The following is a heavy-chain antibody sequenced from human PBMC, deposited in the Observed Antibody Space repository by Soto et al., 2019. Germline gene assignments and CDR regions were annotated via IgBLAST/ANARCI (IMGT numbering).Heavy chain of an antibody. CDR2: ISARGDST. CDR3: AKCVGDNGNSCYCNWFDP. Sequence: EVQLSESGGGLVQPGGALRLSCAASGLTFTDDAMTWVRQAPGKGLEWVSAISARGDSTYYADSVKGRFTISRDNSKNTLYLQMNSLRADDSAVYYCAKCVGDNGNSCYCNWFDPWGQGTLVTVSS. J-gene: IGHJ5*02. V-gene: IGHV3-23*01. CDR1: GLTFTDDA. D-gene: IGHD3-22*01.